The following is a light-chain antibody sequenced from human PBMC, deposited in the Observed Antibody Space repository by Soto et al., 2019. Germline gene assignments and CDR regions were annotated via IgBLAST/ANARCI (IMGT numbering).Light chain of an antibody. V-gene: IGKV1-39*01. Sequence: IQMTQSPSSLRASIRDRVTIAWGANQTVGMYVTWCQHKPGKAAKLLIYAASSLQSGIPSRFSGSGSGTVFTLTISSLQPEDFATYYCQQNYNTHRTFGQGTKVDIK. CDR2: AAS. CDR3: QQNYNTHRT. CDR1: QTVGMY. J-gene: IGKJ1*01.